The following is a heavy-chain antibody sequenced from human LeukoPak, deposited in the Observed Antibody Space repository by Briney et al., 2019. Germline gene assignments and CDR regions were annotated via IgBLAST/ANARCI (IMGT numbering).Heavy chain of an antibody. J-gene: IGHJ4*02. CDR3: ARGRTIFGVVIMVPFDY. Sequence: PGGSLRLSCAASGFTFSDYYMSWVRQAPGKGLEWVSAISGSGGSTYYADSVKGRFTISRDNSKNTLYLQMNSLRAEDTAVYYCARGRTIFGVVIMVPFDYWGQGTLVTVSS. D-gene: IGHD3-3*01. CDR1: GFTFSDYY. V-gene: IGHV3-23*01. CDR2: ISGSGGST.